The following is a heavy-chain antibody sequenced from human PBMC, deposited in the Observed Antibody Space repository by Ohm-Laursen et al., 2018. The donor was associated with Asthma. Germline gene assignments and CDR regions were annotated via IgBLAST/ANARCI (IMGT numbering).Heavy chain of an antibody. V-gene: IGHV3-23*01. D-gene: IGHD6-6*01. Sequence: SLRLSCTASGFTFNNYAMSWVRQAPGKGLVWVSTIYGSGINTKYADSVKGPFTISRDNSKNTLYLQMNSLRVDDTAVYYCAKGTEYSSASNFDYWGQGTLVAVSS. CDR3: AKGTEYSSASNFDY. CDR1: GFTFNNYA. CDR2: IYGSGINT. J-gene: IGHJ4*02.